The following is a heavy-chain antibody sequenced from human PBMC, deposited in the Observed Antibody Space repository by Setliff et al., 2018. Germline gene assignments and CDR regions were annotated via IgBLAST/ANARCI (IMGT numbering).Heavy chain of an antibody. CDR1: GYTFTNYG. CDR2: ISAYDGNT. V-gene: IGHV1-18*01. D-gene: IGHD2-2*01. J-gene: IGHJ4*02. Sequence: ASVKVSCKASGYTFTNYGITWVRQAPGQGLEWMAWISAYDGNTKYTLKLQGRVTLTTDTPTTTAYMDLRGLRSDDTAVYYCARGPPDFVVVPAAAKFDYWGQGTPVTVSS. CDR3: ARGPPDFVVVPAAAKFDY.